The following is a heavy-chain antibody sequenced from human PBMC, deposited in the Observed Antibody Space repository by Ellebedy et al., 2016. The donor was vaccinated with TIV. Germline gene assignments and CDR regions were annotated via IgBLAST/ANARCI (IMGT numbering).Heavy chain of an antibody. Sequence: SETLSLTXKVSGGSISSGSYSWSWVRLCPGKGLEWIGYVFYRGGTFYNPSLKSRVNMSIDTSENLFSLTLSSLTVADTALYYCARVDSDISDRALDLWGQGAVVTVSS. CDR2: VFYRGGT. V-gene: IGHV4-31*03. D-gene: IGHD3-16*02. J-gene: IGHJ5*02. CDR3: ARVDSDISDRALDL. CDR1: GGSISSGSYS.